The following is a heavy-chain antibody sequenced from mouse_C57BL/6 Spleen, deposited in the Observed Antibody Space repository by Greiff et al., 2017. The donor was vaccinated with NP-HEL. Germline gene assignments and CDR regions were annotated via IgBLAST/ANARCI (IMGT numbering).Heavy chain of an antibody. CDR3: ARWTAQATDYAMDY. J-gene: IGHJ4*01. Sequence: VQLQQSGAELAKPGASVKLSCKASGYTFTSYWMHWVKQRPGQGLEWIGYITPSSGYTKYNQKFKDKATLTGDKSSRTAYMQLSVLTYEHSAVYYCARWTAQATDYAMDYWGQGTSVTVSS. D-gene: IGHD3-2*02. CDR1: GYTFTSYW. V-gene: IGHV1-7*01. CDR2: ITPSSGYT.